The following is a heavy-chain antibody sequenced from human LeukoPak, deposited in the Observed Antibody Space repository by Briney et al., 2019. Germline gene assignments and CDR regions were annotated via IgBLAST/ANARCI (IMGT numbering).Heavy chain of an antibody. D-gene: IGHD5-18*01. CDR3: ARVGYSLGWFDP. Sequence: ASVKVSCKASGYTFTGYYMHWVRQTPGQGLEWMGWINPNSGGTNYAQKFQGRVTMTRDTSISTAYMELSRLRSDDTAVYYCARVGYSLGWFDPWGQGTLVTVSS. CDR1: GYTFTGYY. CDR2: INPNSGGT. V-gene: IGHV1-2*02. J-gene: IGHJ5*02.